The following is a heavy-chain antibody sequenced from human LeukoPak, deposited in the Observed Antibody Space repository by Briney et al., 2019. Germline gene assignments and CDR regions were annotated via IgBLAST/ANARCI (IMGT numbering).Heavy chain of an antibody. CDR3: ARGGKGLKGTVVVLALIYGMDV. V-gene: IGHV4-34*01. CDR1: GGSFSGYY. J-gene: IGHJ6*02. D-gene: IGHD2-2*01. Sequence: PSETLSLTCAVYGGSFSGYYWSWIRQPPGKGLEWIGEINHSGSTNYNPSLKSRVTISVDTSKNQFSLKLSSVTAADTAVYYCARGGKGLKGTVVVLALIYGMDVWGQGTTVTVSS. CDR2: INHSGST.